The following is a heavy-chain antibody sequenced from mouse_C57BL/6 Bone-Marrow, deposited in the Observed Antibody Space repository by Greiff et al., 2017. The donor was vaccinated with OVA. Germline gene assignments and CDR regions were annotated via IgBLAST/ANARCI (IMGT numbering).Heavy chain of an antibody. V-gene: IGHV1-47*01. Sequence: QVQLQQSGAELVKPGASVKMSCTASGYTFTTYPIEWMKQNPGKSLEWIGNLHPYNDDTKYNEKFKGKATLTVDKSSSTVYMELSRLTSDDSAVYDCERRRWSYYFDYWGQGTTLTVSS. CDR1: GYTFTTYP. CDR3: ERRRWSYYFDY. J-gene: IGHJ2*01. CDR2: LHPYNDDT. D-gene: IGHD2-3*01.